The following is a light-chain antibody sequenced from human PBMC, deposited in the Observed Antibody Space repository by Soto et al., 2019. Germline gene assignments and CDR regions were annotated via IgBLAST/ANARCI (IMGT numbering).Light chain of an antibody. CDR3: QQYNNWPLYT. Sequence: EIVMTQSPATLSVSPGERATLSCRASQSVGGNLAWYQQRPGRAPRLLIYDASTRATDIPARFSGSGSGTEFTLTISRLQSEDFALYYSQQYNNWPLYTFGQGTKLEIK. J-gene: IGKJ2*01. V-gene: IGKV3-15*01. CDR1: QSVGGN. CDR2: DAS.